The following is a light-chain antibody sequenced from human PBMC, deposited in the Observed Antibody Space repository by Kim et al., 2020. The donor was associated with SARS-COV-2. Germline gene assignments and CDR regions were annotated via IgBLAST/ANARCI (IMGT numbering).Light chain of an antibody. CDR3: AVWDDSLNGQV. J-gene: IGLJ1*01. V-gene: IGLV1-44*01. Sequence: QSVLTQPPSASGTPGQRVTISCSGRNSNIGINSVHWYQHLPGTAPKLVIYINNQRPSGVPDRFSGSKSGTSASLAISGLQSEDEADYYCAVWDDSLNGQVFGTGTKVTVL. CDR2: INN. CDR1: NSNIGINS.